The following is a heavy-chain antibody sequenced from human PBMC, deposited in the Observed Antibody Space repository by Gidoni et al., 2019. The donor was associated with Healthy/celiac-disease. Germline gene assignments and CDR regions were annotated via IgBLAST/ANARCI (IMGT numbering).Heavy chain of an antibody. J-gene: IGHJ4*02. CDR3: ARGRRLSKTTVED. D-gene: IGHD4-17*01. V-gene: IGHV4-34*01. CDR2: INHSGST. Sequence: QVQLQQWGAGLLKPSETLSLTCAVYGGSFSGYYWSWIRQPPGKGLEWIGEINHSGSTNYNPSLKSRVTISVDTSKNQFSLKLSSVTAADTAVYYCARGRRLSKTTVEDWGQGTLVTVSS. CDR1: GGSFSGYY.